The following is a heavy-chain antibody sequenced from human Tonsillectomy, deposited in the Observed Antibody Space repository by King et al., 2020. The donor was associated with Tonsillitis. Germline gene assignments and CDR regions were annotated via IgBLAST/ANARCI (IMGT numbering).Heavy chain of an antibody. CDR3: ASDMTIFGVVTLDD. D-gene: IGHD3-3*01. CDR2: SIPLYGTA. J-gene: IGHJ4*02. V-gene: IGHV1-69*14. Sequence: QLVQSGAEVKKPGSSVKVSCKASGDTFSSYAIRWVRQAPGQGLEWMGGSIPLYGTANYAQKFQGRVTITADKSTSTAYMELSSLRSEDTAVYYCASDMTIFGVVTLDDWGQGALVTVSS. CDR1: GDTFSSYA.